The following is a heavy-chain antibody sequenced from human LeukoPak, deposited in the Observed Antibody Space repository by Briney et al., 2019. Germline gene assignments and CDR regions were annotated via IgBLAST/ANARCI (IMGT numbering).Heavy chain of an antibody. D-gene: IGHD3-22*01. Sequence: PSETLSLTCTVPGDSIDSGLYYWSWIRQPAGKGLEWIGRIYSSGTTTYNPSLKSRVTISVDTSKNQFSLNLSSVTAADTAVYYCAREGGSYDSSGYYSLFYYFDYWGQGTLVTVSS. CDR1: GDSIDSGLYY. V-gene: IGHV4-61*02. J-gene: IGHJ4*02. CDR2: IYSSGTT. CDR3: AREGGSYDSSGYYSLFYYFDY.